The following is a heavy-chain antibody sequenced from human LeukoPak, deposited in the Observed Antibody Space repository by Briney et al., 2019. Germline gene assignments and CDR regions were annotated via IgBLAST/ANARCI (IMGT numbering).Heavy chain of an antibody. Sequence: GASVKVSCKASGYTFTGYYMHWVRQAPGQGLEWMGWINPNSGGTNYAQKFQGRVTMTRDTSISTVYMELSSLRSEDTAVYYCARDLFGDTAMDTGIYYYYYMDVWGKGTTVTVSS. D-gene: IGHD5-18*01. CDR2: INPNSGGT. V-gene: IGHV1-2*02. CDR1: GYTFTGYY. CDR3: ARDLFGDTAMDTGIYYYYYMDV. J-gene: IGHJ6*03.